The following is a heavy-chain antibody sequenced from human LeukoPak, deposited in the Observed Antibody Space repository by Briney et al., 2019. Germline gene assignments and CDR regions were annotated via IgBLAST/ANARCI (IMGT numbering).Heavy chain of an antibody. CDR1: GFTFSSYS. CDR2: ISSSSSTI. J-gene: IGHJ4*02. Sequence: GGSLRLSSATSGFTFSSYSMNWVRQAPGKGLEWVSYISSSSSTIYYADSVKGRFTICRDNAKNSLYLQMNSLRAEDTAVYYCARDARYDYVWGRYRSYFDYWGQGTLVTVSS. D-gene: IGHD3-16*02. CDR3: ARDARYDYVWGRYRSYFDY. V-gene: IGHV3-48*04.